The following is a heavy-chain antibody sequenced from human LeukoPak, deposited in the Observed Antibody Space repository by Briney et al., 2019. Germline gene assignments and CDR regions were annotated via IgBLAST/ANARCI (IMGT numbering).Heavy chain of an antibody. CDR1: GGSISSYY. J-gene: IGHJ6*02. Sequence: PSETLSLTCTVSGGSISSYYWSWIRQPAGKGLEWIGRIYTSGSTNYNPSLKSRVTMSVDTSKNQFSLKLSSVTAADTAVYYCARYLRDCSSGSCYPYYYYGMDVWGQGATVTVSS. D-gene: IGHD2-15*01. CDR3: ARYLRDCSSGSCYPYYYYGMDV. CDR2: IYTSGST. V-gene: IGHV4-4*07.